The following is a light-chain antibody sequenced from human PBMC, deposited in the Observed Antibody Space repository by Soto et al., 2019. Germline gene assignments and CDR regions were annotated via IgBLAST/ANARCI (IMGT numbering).Light chain of an antibody. V-gene: IGLV2-14*03. Sequence: QSALTQPASVSGSPGQSITISCTGTSSDVGGYNYVSWYQQHPVKAPKLMIYDVTNRPSGVSNRFSGSKSGNTASLTISGLQPEDEADYYCSSYTSSSSVIFGGGTKLTVL. J-gene: IGLJ2*01. CDR3: SSYTSSSSVI. CDR2: DVT. CDR1: SSDVGGYNY.